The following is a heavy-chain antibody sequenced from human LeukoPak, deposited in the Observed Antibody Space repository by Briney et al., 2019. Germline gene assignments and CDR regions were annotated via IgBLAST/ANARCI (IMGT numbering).Heavy chain of an antibody. CDR3: ARDEQDSSSWYARWFDP. Sequence: GASVKVSCKASGGALSSYTISWVRQAPGQGLEWMGGIIPIFNTAHYAQTFQGRVTITADASTSTAYMELNSLRSEDTAVYYCARDEQDSSSWYARWFDPWGQGTLVTVSS. J-gene: IGHJ5*02. CDR1: GGALSSYT. D-gene: IGHD6-13*01. CDR2: IIPIFNTA. V-gene: IGHV1-69*13.